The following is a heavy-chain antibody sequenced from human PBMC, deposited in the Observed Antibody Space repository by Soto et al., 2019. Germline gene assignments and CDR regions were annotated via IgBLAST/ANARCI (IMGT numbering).Heavy chain of an antibody. J-gene: IGHJ4*02. CDR2: IWYDGSNK. Sequence: GGSLRLSCAASGFTFSSYGMHWVRQAPGKGLEWVAVIWYDGSNKYYADSVKGRFTISRDNSKNTLYLQMNSLRAEDTAVYYCARDSERGCSGGSCYPPSYWGQGTLVTVSS. V-gene: IGHV3-33*01. CDR3: ARDSERGCSGGSCYPPSY. D-gene: IGHD2-15*01. CDR1: GFTFSSYG.